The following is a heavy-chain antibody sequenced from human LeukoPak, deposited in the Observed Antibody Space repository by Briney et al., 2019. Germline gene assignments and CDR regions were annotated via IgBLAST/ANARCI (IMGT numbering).Heavy chain of an antibody. CDR2: IYSSGST. D-gene: IGHD6-13*01. CDR3: ARHTYSSSWYGPGYFDY. J-gene: IGHJ4*02. Sequence: PSETLSLTCTVSGGSISSYYWSWIRQPPGKGLEWIGYIYSSGSTNYNPSLKSRVTISVDTSKNQFSLKLSSVTAADTAVYYCARHTYSSSWYGPGYFDYWGQGTLVTVSS. CDR1: GGSISSYY. V-gene: IGHV4-59*08.